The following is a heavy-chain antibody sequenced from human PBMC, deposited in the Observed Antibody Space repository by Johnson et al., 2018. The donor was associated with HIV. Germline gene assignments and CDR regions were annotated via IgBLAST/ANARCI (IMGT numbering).Heavy chain of an antibody. J-gene: IGHJ3*02. CDR1: GFTFSSYA. Sequence: MQLVESGGGVVQPGRSLRLACAASGFTFSSYAMHWVRQAPGKGLEWVAVISYDGSNKYYADSVKGRFTISRDNSKNTLYLQMNSLRAEDTAVYYCARGSYNFWSGEREAFDIWGQWTMVTVSS. CDR2: ISYDGSNK. CDR3: ARGSYNFWSGEREAFDI. D-gene: IGHD3-3*01. V-gene: IGHV3-30-3*01.